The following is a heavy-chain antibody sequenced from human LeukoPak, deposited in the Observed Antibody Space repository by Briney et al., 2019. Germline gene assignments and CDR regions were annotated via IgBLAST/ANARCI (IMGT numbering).Heavy chain of an antibody. V-gene: IGHV3-74*01. D-gene: IGHD6-19*01. J-gene: IGHJ4*02. CDR2: ISNDGHTI. Sequence: GGSLRLSCAPSGFLFRTNRMHWVRHVPGKGLVWVSRISNDGHTINYADSVKGRFTTSRDNAKNTQFLHINSLRAEDTGVYYCVRDNPEGGSVFYYWGQGTLVTVSS. CDR3: VRDNPEGGSVFYY. CDR1: GFLFRTNR.